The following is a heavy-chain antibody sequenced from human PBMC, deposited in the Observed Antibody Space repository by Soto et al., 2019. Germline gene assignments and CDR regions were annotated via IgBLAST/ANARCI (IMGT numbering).Heavy chain of an antibody. V-gene: IGHV3-48*02. CDR2: ISSSSSKI. CDR1: GFIFSTYN. J-gene: IGHJ4*02. Sequence: EVQLVESGGGLVQPGGSLRLSCAASGFIFSTYNMNWVRQAPGKGLEWVSYISSSSSKIYYADSVKGRFTISRDNAKNSLYLQMNSLRDEDTAVYYFARNAYGSSDSFHYWGQGTLVTGSS. CDR3: ARNAYGSSDSFHY. D-gene: IGHD3-22*01.